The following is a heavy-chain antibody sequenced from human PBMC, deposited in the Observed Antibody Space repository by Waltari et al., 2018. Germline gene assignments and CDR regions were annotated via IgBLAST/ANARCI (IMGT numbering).Heavy chain of an antibody. D-gene: IGHD2-21*02. J-gene: IGHJ4*02. Sequence: EVQLVESGGGLVQPGRSLRLSCAASGFTFEDYAMHWVRQAPGKALEWGAGISLNSESISYADSVQVRFTISRDNDKNSMFLQIHSLRPEDTALYYCVKDVLSDCGGDCYSEHWGQGTLLTVSS. CDR3: VKDVLSDCGGDCYSEH. V-gene: IGHV3-9*01. CDR1: GFTFEDYA. CDR2: ISLNSESI.